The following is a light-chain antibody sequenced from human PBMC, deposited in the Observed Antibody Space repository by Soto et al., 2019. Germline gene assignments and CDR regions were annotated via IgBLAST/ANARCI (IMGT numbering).Light chain of an antibody. CDR1: RGVSAHY. J-gene: IGKJ5*01. CDR2: GAS. Sequence: ENLLTQSPGTLSLSAGEGATLSCRASRGVSAHYLAWYQQKPGQAPRLLIYGASSRATGIPDRLSGSGSGTDVTLIIIRLEPAAFAAYDCQQYGSSPPITFGQGTRLEIK. V-gene: IGKV3-20*01. CDR3: QQYGSSPPIT.